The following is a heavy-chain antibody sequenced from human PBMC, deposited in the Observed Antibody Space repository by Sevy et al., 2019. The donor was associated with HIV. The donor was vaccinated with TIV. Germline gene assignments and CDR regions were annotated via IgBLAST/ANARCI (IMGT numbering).Heavy chain of an antibody. CDR2: IKEDGTEI. CDR3: ARGGYYGYSGLDY. D-gene: IGHD3-10*01. CDR1: GFTTGFTFSDYW. Sequence: GGSLRLSCAASGFTTGFTFSDYWMAWVRQAPGKGLEWVANIKEDGTEIYYLDSLKGRFTISRDNAKNLLYLQMNSLRAEDTAVYYCARGGYYGYSGLDYLGQGTLVTVSS. V-gene: IGHV3-7*01. J-gene: IGHJ4*02.